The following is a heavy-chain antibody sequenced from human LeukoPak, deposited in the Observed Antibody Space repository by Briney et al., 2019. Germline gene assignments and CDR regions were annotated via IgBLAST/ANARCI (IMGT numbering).Heavy chain of an antibody. CDR1: GLTFSSYW. D-gene: IGHD2-21*02. V-gene: IGHV3-7*01. CDR3: ARVTGHIVVVTAMHRYDY. Sequence: GGTLRLSCAASGLTFSSYWMSWVRQAPGKGLEWVANIKQDGSEKYYVDSVKGRFTISRDNAKNSLYLQMNSLRAEDTAVYYCARVTGHIVVVTAMHRYDYWGQGTLVTVSS. J-gene: IGHJ4*02. CDR2: IKQDGSEK.